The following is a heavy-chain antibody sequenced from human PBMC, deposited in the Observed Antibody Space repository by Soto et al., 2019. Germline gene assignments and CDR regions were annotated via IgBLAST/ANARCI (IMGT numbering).Heavy chain of an antibody. CDR3: AREILADIVVVVAADYYGMDV. V-gene: IGHV3-48*02. Sequence: GGSLRLSCAASGFTFSSYSMNWVRQAPGKGLEWVSYISSSSSTIYYADSVKGRFTISRDNAKNSLCLQMNSLRDEDTAVYYCAREILADIVVVVAADYYGMDVWGQGTTVTVSS. CDR1: GFTFSSYS. D-gene: IGHD2-15*01. J-gene: IGHJ6*02. CDR2: ISSSSSTI.